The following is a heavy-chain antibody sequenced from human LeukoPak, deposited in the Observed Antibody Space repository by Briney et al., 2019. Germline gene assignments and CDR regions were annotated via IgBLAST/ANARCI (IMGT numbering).Heavy chain of an antibody. CDR2: IKEDGSEK. CDR1: GFTFRSYW. J-gene: IGHJ4*02. Sequence: GGSLRLSCAASGFTFRSYWMSWVRQAPGKGLEWVANIKEDGSEKYYVDSVKGRFTISRDNAKNSLYLQMNSLRAEDTAVYYCARRYFDYWGQGTLVTVSS. CDR3: ARRYFDY. V-gene: IGHV3-7*03.